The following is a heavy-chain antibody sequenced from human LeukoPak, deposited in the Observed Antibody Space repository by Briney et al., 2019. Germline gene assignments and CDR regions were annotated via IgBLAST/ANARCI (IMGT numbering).Heavy chain of an antibody. CDR1: GDSVSSNDAA. D-gene: IGHD4-17*01. Sequence: SQTLSLTCAISGDSVSSNDAAWNWIRQSPSRGLEWLGRTYYRSKWYYDYAVSVKSRITINPDTSKNQFSLQLNSVTPDDTAVFYCARGTVTTDDAFDIWGQGTMVTVSS. CDR2: TYYRSKWYY. V-gene: IGHV6-1*01. J-gene: IGHJ3*02. CDR3: ARGTVTTDDAFDI.